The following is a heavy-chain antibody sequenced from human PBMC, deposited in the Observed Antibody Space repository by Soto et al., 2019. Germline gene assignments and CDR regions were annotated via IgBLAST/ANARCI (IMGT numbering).Heavy chain of an antibody. D-gene: IGHD5-12*01. V-gene: IGHV3-23*01. CDR3: ARDQAGGWISHGYDH. J-gene: IGHJ4*02. Sequence: EVHLLQSGGDLVQPGGSLRLSCAASGFTFSGYAMSWVRQAPGKGLEWVSGISNSGGSTFYSDSVKGRFTISRDNSENTFFLQMNSLKDEDTAVSFCARDQAGGWISHGYDHWGQGSLVDVSA. CDR2: ISNSGGST. CDR1: GFTFSGYA.